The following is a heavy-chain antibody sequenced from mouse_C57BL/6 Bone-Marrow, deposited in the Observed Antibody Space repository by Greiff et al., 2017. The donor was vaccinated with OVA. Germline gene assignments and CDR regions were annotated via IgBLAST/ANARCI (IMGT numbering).Heavy chain of an antibody. D-gene: IGHD1-1*01. CDR1: GFTFSNYW. V-gene: IGHV6-3*01. CDR2: ISLKSDTYAP. J-gene: IGHJ2*01. Sequence: VQLVESGGGLVQPGGSMKLSCVASGFTFSNYWLNWVRQSPEQGLEWVAQISLKSDTYAPHYAESVKGRFTISRDDSKSSVYLQMNNLRAEDTGMYYCTAPMYYSLYYFDYWGQGTTLTVSS. CDR3: TAPMYYSLYYFDY.